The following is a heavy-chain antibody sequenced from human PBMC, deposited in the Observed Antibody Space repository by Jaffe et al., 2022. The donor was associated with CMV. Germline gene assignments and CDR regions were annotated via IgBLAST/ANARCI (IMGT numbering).Heavy chain of an antibody. D-gene: IGHD5-12*01. CDR1: GYSFTSYW. CDR3: ARHMVATSFYYYYYGMDV. Sequence: EVQLVQSGAEVKKPGESLKISCKGSGYSFTSYWIGWVRQMPGKGLEWMGIIYPGDSDTRYSPSFQGQVTISADKSISTAYLQWSSLKASDTAMYYCARHMVATSFYYYYYGMDVWGQGTTVTVSS. J-gene: IGHJ6*02. V-gene: IGHV5-51*01. CDR2: IYPGDSDT.